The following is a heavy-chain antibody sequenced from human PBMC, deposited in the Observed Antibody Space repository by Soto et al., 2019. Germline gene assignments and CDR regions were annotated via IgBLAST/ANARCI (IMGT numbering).Heavy chain of an antibody. Sequence: GGSLRLSCVASGFSFSNYNMNRVRQAPGKGLEWVSYITDSSDTVHYADSVRGRFTISRDNAESSLYLQMNSLRDEDTAVYFCARDFGHGYYLDYWGRGTLVTVSS. V-gene: IGHV3-48*02. CDR1: GFSFSNYN. CDR3: ARDFGHGYYLDY. J-gene: IGHJ4*02. D-gene: IGHD3-3*01. CDR2: ITDSSDTV.